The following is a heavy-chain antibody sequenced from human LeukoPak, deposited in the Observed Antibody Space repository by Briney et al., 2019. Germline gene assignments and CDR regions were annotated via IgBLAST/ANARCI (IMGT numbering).Heavy chain of an antibody. CDR1: GYTFTSYD. CDR3: ARTEEVTKKYYYGMDV. J-gene: IGHJ6*02. D-gene: IGHD5-18*01. CDR2: MNPNSGNT. Sequence: RASVKVSCKASGYTFTSYDINWVRQATGQGPEWMGWMNPNSGNTGYAQKFQGRVTMTRNTSISTAYMEPSSLRSEDTAVYYCARTEEVTKKYYYGMDVWGQGTTVTVSS. V-gene: IGHV1-8*01.